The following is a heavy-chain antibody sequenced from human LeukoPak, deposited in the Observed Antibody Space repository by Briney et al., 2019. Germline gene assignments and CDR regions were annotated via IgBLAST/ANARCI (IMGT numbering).Heavy chain of an antibody. CDR2: ISVYKGNT. D-gene: IGHD3-3*01. V-gene: IGHV1-18*04. CDR3: ATLYDFWSGYSGRYMDV. CDR1: GYTFTGYY. Sequence: ASVKVSCKASGYTFTGYYMHWVRQAPGQGLEWMGWISVYKGNTNYAQKLQGRVTMTRDTSTSTVYMELSSLRSEDTAVYYCATLYDFWSGYSGRYMDVWGKGTTVTVSS. J-gene: IGHJ6*03.